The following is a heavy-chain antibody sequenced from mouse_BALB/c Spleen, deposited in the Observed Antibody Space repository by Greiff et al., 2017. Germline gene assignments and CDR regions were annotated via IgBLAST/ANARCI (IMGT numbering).Heavy chain of an antibody. CDR3: ARDGSYAMDY. D-gene: IGHD2-2*01. CDR2: ISDGGSYT. J-gene: IGHJ4*01. V-gene: IGHV5-4*02. Sequence: DVMLVESGGDLVKPGGSLKLSCAASGFTFSDYFMYWVRQTPEKRLEWVATISDGGSYTYYPDSVKGRFTISRDNAKNNLYLQMSSLKSEDTAMYYCARDGSYAMDYWGQGTSVTVSS. CDR1: GFTFSDYF.